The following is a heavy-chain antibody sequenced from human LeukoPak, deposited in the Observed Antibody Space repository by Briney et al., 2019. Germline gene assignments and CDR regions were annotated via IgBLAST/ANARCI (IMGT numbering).Heavy chain of an antibody. CDR2: IKQDGSEK. Sequence: GGSLRPSCAASGFTFSSYWMSWVRQAPGKGLEWVANIKQDGSEKYYVDSVKGRFTISRDNAKNSLYLQMNSLRAEDTAVYYCARGHTYYDILTGYKLIDYWGQGTLVTVSS. CDR3: ARGHTYYDILTGYKLIDY. V-gene: IGHV3-7*01. CDR1: GFTFSSYW. J-gene: IGHJ4*02. D-gene: IGHD3-9*01.